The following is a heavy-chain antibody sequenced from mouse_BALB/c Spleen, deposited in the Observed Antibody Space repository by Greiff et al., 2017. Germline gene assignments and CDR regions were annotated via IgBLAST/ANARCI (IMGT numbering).Heavy chain of an antibody. CDR3: ARSDDGNYVGAMDD. CDR2: ISPYNGGT. J-gene: IGHJ4*01. V-gene: IGHV1S29*02. D-gene: IGHD2-1*01. Sequence: EVQLQHSGPVLVTPGASVTLSCKASGYTFTVYNMPWVNQSHGKSLEWIGYISPYNGGTGYNQKFKRKSTLTVDHSASTAYMELRSLTSEDSAVYYCARSDDGNYVGAMDDWGQGTAVTVSA. CDR1: GYTFTVYN.